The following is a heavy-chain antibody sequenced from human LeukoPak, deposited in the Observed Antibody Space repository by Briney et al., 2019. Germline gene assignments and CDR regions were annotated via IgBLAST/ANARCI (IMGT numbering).Heavy chain of an antibody. CDR3: AKGGSSSWYVFDN. CDR1: GFTLRSSA. V-gene: IGHV3-23*01. J-gene: IGHJ4*02. D-gene: IGHD6-13*01. Sequence: PGGSLRLACAASGFTLRSSAMNWVRQAPGKGLESVSSISGSGGSTYYADSVKGRFTISRDNPKNTLYLQMNSLRAEDTAVYYCAKGGSSSWYVFDNWGQGTLVTVSS. CDR2: ISGSGGST.